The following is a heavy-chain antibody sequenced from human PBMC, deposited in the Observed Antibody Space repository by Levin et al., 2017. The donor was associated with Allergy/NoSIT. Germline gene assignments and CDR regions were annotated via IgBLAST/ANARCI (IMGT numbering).Heavy chain of an antibody. CDR1: GGSISSYY. CDR2: IYYSGST. Sequence: PSETLSLTCSVSGGSISSYYWSWIRQPPGKGLEWIGYIYYSGSTNYNPSLRSRVTISVDTSKNQFSLKVSSVTAADTAVYYCARGASWFDYWGQGTLVTVSS. V-gene: IGHV4-59*01. J-gene: IGHJ5*01. CDR3: ARGASWFDY.